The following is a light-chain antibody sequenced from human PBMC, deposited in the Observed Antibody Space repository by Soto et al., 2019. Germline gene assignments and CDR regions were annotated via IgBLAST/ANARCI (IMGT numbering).Light chain of an antibody. Sequence: DIQMTQSPSSLSAALGDRFTISFLASQRISNYLNWYQQKLGKAPKLLIYASSTLQSGVPSRFSGSGSGTDFTLTISSLQPEDFATYYCQQSYSTPLTFGGGTKVDIK. J-gene: IGKJ4*01. CDR3: QQSYSTPLT. V-gene: IGKV1-39*01. CDR1: QRISNY. CDR2: ASS.